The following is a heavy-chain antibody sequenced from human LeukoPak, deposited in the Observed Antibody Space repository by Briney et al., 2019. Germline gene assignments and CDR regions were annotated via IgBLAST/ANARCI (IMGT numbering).Heavy chain of an antibody. V-gene: IGHV3-48*01. CDR2: IGIDSGNT. CDR3: ARDARTVGITMIVVGFDY. Sequence: PGGSLRLSCAASGFTFSDYSMNWVRQAPGKGLEWISYIGIDSGNTNYADSVKGRFTISGDKAKNSLYLQMNSLRVEDTAVYYCARDARTVGITMIVVGFDYWGQGTLVTVSS. J-gene: IGHJ4*02. CDR1: GFTFSDYS. D-gene: IGHD3-22*01.